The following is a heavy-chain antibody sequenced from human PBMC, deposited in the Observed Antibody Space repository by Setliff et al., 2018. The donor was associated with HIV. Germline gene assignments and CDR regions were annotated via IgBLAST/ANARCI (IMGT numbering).Heavy chain of an antibody. CDR1: GFSLSTSGVC. CDR2: IYWDDDK. Sequence: SGPTLVNPTQTLTLTCTFSGFSLSTSGVCVGWIRQPPGKALEWLALIYWDDDKRYSPSLKSRPTITKDTSKNQVVLTMTNMDPVDTATYYCARILQDPFSHFYYYFYMDVWGKGTTVTVSS. J-gene: IGHJ6*03. D-gene: IGHD3-3*02. V-gene: IGHV2-5*02. CDR3: ARILQDPFSHFYYYFYMDV.